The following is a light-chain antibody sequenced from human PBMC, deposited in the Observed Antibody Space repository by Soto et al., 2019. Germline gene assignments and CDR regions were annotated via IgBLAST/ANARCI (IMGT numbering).Light chain of an antibody. CDR1: QSVTNN. Sequence: EIVMTQSPATLSVSPGERATLSCRASQSVTNNLAWYQQRPGQAPRLLIRGASTRASGVPARFSGSGSGTDFNLTISSRQSDDVAVDHCQQYSDSPIPFGPGTKVDLK. CDR2: GAS. J-gene: IGKJ3*01. CDR3: QQYSDSPIP. V-gene: IGKV3-15*01.